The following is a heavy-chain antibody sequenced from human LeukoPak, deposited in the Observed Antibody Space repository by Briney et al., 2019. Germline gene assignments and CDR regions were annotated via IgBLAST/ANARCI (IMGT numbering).Heavy chain of an antibody. CDR2: IYYSGFT. CDR3: AWEQLVLHKGWFDS. J-gene: IGHJ5*01. Sequence: PSETLSLTCTVSAGSLSSFYWSWIRQAPGKGLEWIGYIYYSGFTYYHPSLKSRVTITVDASTNQFSLHLRSVTAADTARYYCAWEQLVLHKGWFDSWGQGTLVSVSS. V-gene: IGHV4-59*06. CDR1: AGSLSSFY. D-gene: IGHD6-6*01.